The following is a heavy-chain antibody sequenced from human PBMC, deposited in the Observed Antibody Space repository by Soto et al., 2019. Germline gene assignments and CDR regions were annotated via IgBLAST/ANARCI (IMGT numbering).Heavy chain of an antibody. Sequence: EVHLVESGGGLVKPGGSLRLSCAASGFSFNSYYMNWVRLAPGKGLEWVSSITGSSNSIYYADSVKGRFTISRDNAANSVYLPMDSLRAADTAVYYCARAYSRRNEYFVDFWGQGTLVTVSS. CDR2: ITGSSNSI. D-gene: IGHD6-13*01. CDR1: GFSFNSYY. V-gene: IGHV3-21*01. J-gene: IGHJ4*02. CDR3: ARAYSRRNEYFVDF.